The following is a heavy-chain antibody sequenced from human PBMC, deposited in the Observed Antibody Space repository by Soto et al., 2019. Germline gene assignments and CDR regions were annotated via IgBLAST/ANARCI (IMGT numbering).Heavy chain of an antibody. J-gene: IGHJ3*02. Sequence: SGPTLVNPTQTLTLTCTFSGFSLSTSGVGVGWIRQPPGKALEWLGIIYWDDDKRYSPSLKSRLTITKDTSKNQVLLTMTNMDPVDTATYHCVHDVWSGFYTDTMHFDIWGPGTMVTVSS. CDR1: GFSLSTSGVG. D-gene: IGHD3-3*01. CDR2: IYWDDDK. V-gene: IGHV2-5*02. CDR3: VHDVWSGFYTDTMHFDI.